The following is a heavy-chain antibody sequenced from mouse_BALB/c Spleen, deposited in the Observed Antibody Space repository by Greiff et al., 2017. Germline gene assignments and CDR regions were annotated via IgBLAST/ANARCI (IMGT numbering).Heavy chain of an antibody. J-gene: IGHJ4*01. Sequence: EVKLMESGGGLVKPGGSLKLSCAASGFTFSSYAMSWVRQSPEKRLEWVAEISSGGSYTYYPDTVTGRFTISRDNAKNTLYLEMSSLRSEDTAMYYCARDLDYARAMDYWGQGTSVTVSS. V-gene: IGHV5-9-4*01. D-gene: IGHD1-1*02. CDR2: ISSGGSYT. CDR3: ARDLDYARAMDY. CDR1: GFTFSSYA.